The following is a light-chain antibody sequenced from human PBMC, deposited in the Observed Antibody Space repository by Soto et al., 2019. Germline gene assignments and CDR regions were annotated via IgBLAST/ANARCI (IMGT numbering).Light chain of an antibody. J-gene: IGKJ4*01. V-gene: IGKV1-9*01. CDR3: QQLYSHPLT. CDR2: SAS. CDR1: QGITSY. Sequence: SASVGDRVTITCRASQGITSYLAWYQQRPGKAPGLLIYSASTLQSGVPSRFSGSGYGTDFSLTISNLQPEDFATYYCQQLYSHPLTFGGGTKVDIK.